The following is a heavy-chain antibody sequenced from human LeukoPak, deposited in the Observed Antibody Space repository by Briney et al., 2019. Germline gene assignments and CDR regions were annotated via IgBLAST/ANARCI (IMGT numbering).Heavy chain of an antibody. J-gene: IGHJ5*02. Sequence: PSETLSLTCSVSGGSISGSSYYWGWIRQPPGKGLEWLGAIYYSGRTFDNPSLKSRVTISVDTSKNQFSLKLTSVTAADTAVYYCARIGGLAVAGTSNWFGPWGQGTLDTVSS. D-gene: IGHD6-19*01. CDR2: IYYSGRT. CDR3: ARIGGLAVAGTSNWFGP. CDR1: GGSISGSSYY. V-gene: IGHV4-39*07.